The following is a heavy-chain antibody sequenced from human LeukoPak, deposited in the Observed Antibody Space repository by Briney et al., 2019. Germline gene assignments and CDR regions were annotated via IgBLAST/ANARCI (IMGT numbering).Heavy chain of an antibody. Sequence: GASVKVSCKASGGTFSSYAISWVRQAPGQGLEWMGGIIPIFGTANYAQKFQGRVTITADESTSTAYMELSSLRSEDTAVCYCASPRYCTNGVCPRRFDYWGQGTLVTVSS. J-gene: IGHJ4*02. V-gene: IGHV1-69*13. CDR3: ASPRYCTNGVCPRRFDY. CDR2: IIPIFGTA. D-gene: IGHD2-8*01. CDR1: GGTFSSYA.